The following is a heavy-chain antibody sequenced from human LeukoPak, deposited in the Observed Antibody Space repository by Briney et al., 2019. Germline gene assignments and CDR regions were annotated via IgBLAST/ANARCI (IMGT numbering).Heavy chain of an antibody. D-gene: IGHD4-23*01. CDR3: ARGYTVANPGFDY. V-gene: IGHV6-1*01. J-gene: IGHJ4*02. CDR1: GDSVYSNCDA. CDR2: TYYRSKWYN. Sequence: PSQTLSLTCAISGDSVYSNCDAWNWIRQSPSRGLEWLGRTYYRSKWYNEYAVSVKSRITINPDTSKNQFSLQLNSVTPEDTAVYYCARGYTVANPGFDYWGQGTLVTVSS.